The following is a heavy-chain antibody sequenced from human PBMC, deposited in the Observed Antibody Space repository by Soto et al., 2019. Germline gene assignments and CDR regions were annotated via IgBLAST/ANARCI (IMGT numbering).Heavy chain of an antibody. CDR1: GFTFSSYS. CDR3: ARDIGSGWYYFDY. CDR2: ITPSSDTI. Sequence: GGSLRLSCAASGFTFSSYSMNWVRQAPGKGLEWVSYITPSSDTIYYADSVKGRFTISRDNGKNSLYLQMNSLRDEDTAVYYCARDIGSGWYYFDYWGQGNIVTVSS. D-gene: IGHD6-19*01. J-gene: IGHJ4*02. V-gene: IGHV3-48*02.